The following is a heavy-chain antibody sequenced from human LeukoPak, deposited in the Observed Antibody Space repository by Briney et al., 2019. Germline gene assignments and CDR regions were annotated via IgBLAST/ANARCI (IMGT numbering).Heavy chain of an antibody. CDR3: ATTSGLGTYYIFGYIL. D-gene: IGHD3-10*01. Sequence: GGSLRLSCAASGITFTHAWTTWVRRAPGKGLEWVGRIKNKADGGTTDYAAPVKGRFTISRDDSNNTLYLQMSSLRTEDTAVYHCATTSGLGTYYIFGYILWGQGTQVTVSS. J-gene: IGHJ4*02. CDR1: GITFTHAW. CDR2: IKNKADGGTT. V-gene: IGHV3-15*01.